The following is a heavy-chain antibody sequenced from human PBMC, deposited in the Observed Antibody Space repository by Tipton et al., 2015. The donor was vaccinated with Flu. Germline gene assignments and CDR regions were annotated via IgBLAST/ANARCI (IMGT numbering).Heavy chain of an antibody. Sequence: TLSRTCTVSGGSISSGSYYWSWIRQPAGKGLEWIGRIYTSGSTNYNPSLKSRVTISVDTSKNQFSLKLSSVTAADTAVYYCAREGFDSSGYRAGDAFDIWGQGTMVTVSS. J-gene: IGHJ3*02. CDR3: AREGFDSSGYRAGDAFDI. CDR2: IYTSGST. CDR1: GGSISSGSYY. V-gene: IGHV4-61*02. D-gene: IGHD3-22*01.